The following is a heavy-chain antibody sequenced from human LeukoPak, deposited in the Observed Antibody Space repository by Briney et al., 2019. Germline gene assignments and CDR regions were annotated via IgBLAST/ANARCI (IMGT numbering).Heavy chain of an antibody. CDR2: IRSKAYGGTT. Sequence: PGRSLRLSCTASGFTFGDYAMSWVRQAPGKGLEWVGFIRSKAYGGTTEYAASVKGRFTISRDDSKSIACLQMNSLKTEDTAVYYCTRGEEQQLAFDYWGQGTLVTVSS. CDR3: TRGEEQQLAFDY. D-gene: IGHD6-13*01. CDR1: GFTFGDYA. V-gene: IGHV3-49*04. J-gene: IGHJ4*02.